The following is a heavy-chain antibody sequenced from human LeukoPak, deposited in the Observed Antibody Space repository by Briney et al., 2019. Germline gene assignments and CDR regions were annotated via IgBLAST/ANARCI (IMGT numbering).Heavy chain of an antibody. V-gene: IGHV1-46*01. J-gene: IGHJ4*02. CDR2: INPSGGST. CDR1: GYTFTSYY. D-gene: IGHD5-18*01. Sequence: ASVKVSCKESGYTFTSYYMHWVRQAPGQGLEWMGIINPSGGSTSYAQKFQGRVTMTRDTSTSTAYMELSSLRSEDTAVYYCASGGYSYGYSWGQGTLVTVSS. CDR3: ASGGYSYGYS.